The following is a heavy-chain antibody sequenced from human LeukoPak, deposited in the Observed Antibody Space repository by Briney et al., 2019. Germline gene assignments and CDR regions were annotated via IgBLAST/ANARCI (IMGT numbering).Heavy chain of an antibody. J-gene: IGHJ4*02. Sequence: ASVKVSCKASGYTFTSYDVNWVRQATGQGLEWMGWMNPKGANAGYAQKFQGRVIMTRDASITTAYMELSSLTSEDTAVYYCARGKLTHGDYVAADYWGQGTLVTVSS. CDR2: MNPKGANA. CDR3: ARGKLTHGDYVAADY. CDR1: GYTFTSYD. V-gene: IGHV1-8*01. D-gene: IGHD4-17*01.